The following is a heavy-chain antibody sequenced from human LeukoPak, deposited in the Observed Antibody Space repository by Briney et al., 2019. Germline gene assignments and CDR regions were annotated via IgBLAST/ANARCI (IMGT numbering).Heavy chain of an antibody. D-gene: IGHD3-9*01. CDR3: ARDTQLRYFDWSIKRDAFDV. V-gene: IGHV3-7*01. Sequence: PGGSLRLSCAASGFTFSSYWMSWVRQAPGKGLEWVANIKQDGSEKYYVDSVKGRFTISRDNAKNSLYLQMNSLRAEDTAVYYCARDTQLRYFDWSIKRDAFDVWGQGTMVTVSS. J-gene: IGHJ3*01. CDR1: GFTFSSYW. CDR2: IKQDGSEK.